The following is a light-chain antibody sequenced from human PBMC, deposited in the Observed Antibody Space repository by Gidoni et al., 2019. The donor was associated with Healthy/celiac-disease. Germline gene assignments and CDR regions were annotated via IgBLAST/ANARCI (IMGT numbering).Light chain of an antibody. V-gene: IGKV3-11*01. J-gene: IGKJ2*01. CDR3: QQRSNWPRT. CDR2: DAS. Sequence: EIVLTQSPATLSLSPGERATLSCRASQSVSSYLAWYQQKPVQAPRLLIYDASNRATGIPARFSGSVSGTDFTLTISSLEPEDFAFYYCQQRSNWPRTFGQGTKLEIK. CDR1: QSVSSY.